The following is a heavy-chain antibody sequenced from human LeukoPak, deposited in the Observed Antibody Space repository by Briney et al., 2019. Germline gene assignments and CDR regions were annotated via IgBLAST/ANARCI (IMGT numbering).Heavy chain of an antibody. V-gene: IGHV3-23*01. D-gene: IGHD6-6*01. Sequence: PGGSLRLSCAASGFTFSSYAMSWVRQAPGKVLEWVSAISGSGGSTYYADSVKGRFTISRDNSKNTLHPQMNSPRDEDTAVYYCDPHDSSSHLGGQGTLVSASS. CDR1: GFTFSSYA. CDR3: DPHDSSSHL. CDR2: ISGSGGST. J-gene: IGHJ4*02.